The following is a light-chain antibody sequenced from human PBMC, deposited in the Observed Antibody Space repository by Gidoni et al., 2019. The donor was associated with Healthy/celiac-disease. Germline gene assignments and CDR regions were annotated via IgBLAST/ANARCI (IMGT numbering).Light chain of an antibody. V-gene: IGLV1-44*01. J-gene: IGLJ3*02. Sequence: QSVLTQPPSASGPTGQRVTITCSGSSSNIGSNTVNWYQPLPGTAPKLLIYSNNQRPSGVPDRFSGSKSGTSASLAISGLQSEDEADYYCAAWDDSLNGPVFGGGTKLTVL. CDR2: SNN. CDR3: AAWDDSLNGPV. CDR1: SSNIGSNT.